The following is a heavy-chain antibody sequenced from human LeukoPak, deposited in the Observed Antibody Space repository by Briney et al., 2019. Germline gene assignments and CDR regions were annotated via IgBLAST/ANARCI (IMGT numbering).Heavy chain of an antibody. J-gene: IGHJ4*02. CDR1: GGSFSGYY. Sequence: SETLSLTCAVYGGSFSGYYWSWIRQPPGKGLEWIGEINHSGSTNYNPSLKSRVTISVDTSKNQFSLKLSSVTAADTAVYYCAIGIAAAGTHYWGQGTLVTVSS. D-gene: IGHD6-13*01. CDR3: AIGIAAAGTHY. CDR2: INHSGST. V-gene: IGHV4-34*01.